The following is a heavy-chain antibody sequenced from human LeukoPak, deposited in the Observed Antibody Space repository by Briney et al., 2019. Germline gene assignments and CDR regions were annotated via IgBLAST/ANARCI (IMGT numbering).Heavy chain of an antibody. Sequence: GGSLRLSCAASGFTFSSYAMSWVRQAPGKGLEWVSAISGSGGSTYYADSVKGRFTISRDNSKNTLYLQVNSLRAEDTAVYYCAKDRNVVVPAASKPYWGQGTLVTVSS. D-gene: IGHD2-2*01. CDR1: GFTFSSYA. J-gene: IGHJ4*02. CDR2: ISGSGGST. CDR3: AKDRNVVVPAASKPY. V-gene: IGHV3-23*01.